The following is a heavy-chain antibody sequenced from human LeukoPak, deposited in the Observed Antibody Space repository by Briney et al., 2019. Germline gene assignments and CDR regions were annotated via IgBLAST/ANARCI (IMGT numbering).Heavy chain of an antibody. Sequence: SVNVSFKASVYTFTGYYMHWVRQAPGQGREWMGWINPNSGATYYAESFQGRVTMTRDTSITTAYMELTSLRSDDTAVYYCAREDGMDVWGQGTTVTVSS. CDR1: VYTFTGYY. V-gene: IGHV1-2*02. CDR2: INPNSGAT. J-gene: IGHJ6*02. CDR3: AREDGMDV.